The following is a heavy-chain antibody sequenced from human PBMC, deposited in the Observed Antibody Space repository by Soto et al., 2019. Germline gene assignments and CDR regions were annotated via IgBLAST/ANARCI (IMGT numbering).Heavy chain of an antibody. Sequence: EVQLLESGGGLVQPGGSLRLSCAASGFTFSSYAMSWVRQAPGKGLEWVSAISGCGGSTYYADSVKGRFTISRDNSQNALYQQMNSLRAEETAVYYCAKEPSSAVAGTRYYWGQGNLVTVSS. CDR3: AKEPSSAVAGTRYY. CDR2: ISGCGGST. D-gene: IGHD6-19*01. J-gene: IGHJ4*02. V-gene: IGHV3-23*01. CDR1: GFTFSSYA.